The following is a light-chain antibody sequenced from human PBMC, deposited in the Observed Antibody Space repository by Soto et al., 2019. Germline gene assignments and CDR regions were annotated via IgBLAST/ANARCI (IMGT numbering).Light chain of an antibody. CDR2: EVS. Sequence: QSALTQPASVSGSPGQSITISCTGTSSDVGGYNYVSWYQQHPGKAPELMIYEVSNRPSGVSNRFSGSKSGNTASLTISGLQAEDEADYYCSSYTSRSTLVFGGGTKLTVL. V-gene: IGLV2-14*01. CDR3: SSYTSRSTLV. CDR1: SSDVGGYNY. J-gene: IGLJ2*01.